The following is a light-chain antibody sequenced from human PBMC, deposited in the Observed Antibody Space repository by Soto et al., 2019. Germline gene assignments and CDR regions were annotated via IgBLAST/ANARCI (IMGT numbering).Light chain of an antibody. CDR3: QQYNDWPRT. CDR1: QSVSTK. V-gene: IGKV3-15*01. CDR2: GAT. Sequence: LVMTQSPATLSVSPGERATLSCWASQSVSTKLAWYQQKPGQAPRLLIYGATTRATGIPARFSGSGSGTEFTLTISSLQSEDSAVYYCQQYNDWPRTFGQGSKVDIK. J-gene: IGKJ1*01.